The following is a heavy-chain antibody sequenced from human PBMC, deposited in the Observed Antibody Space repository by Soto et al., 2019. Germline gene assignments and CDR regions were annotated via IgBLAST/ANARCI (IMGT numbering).Heavy chain of an antibody. Sequence: QLQLQESGPGLVKPSETLSLTCNVSGVSISDTSYYWGWIRQPPGKGLEWIGTIYFNGSTCYNPSRKSRLTISVDTSKNQISLRLTSVTAADTAVYYCVRQGSYWGQGTLVAVSS. J-gene: IGHJ4*02. V-gene: IGHV4-39*01. CDR1: GVSISDTSYY. CDR2: IYFNGST. CDR3: VRQGSY.